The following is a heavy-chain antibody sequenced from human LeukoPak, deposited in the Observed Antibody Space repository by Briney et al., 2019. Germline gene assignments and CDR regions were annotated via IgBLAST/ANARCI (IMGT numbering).Heavy chain of an antibody. J-gene: IGHJ3*02. CDR2: ISRSSSTI. D-gene: IGHD3-10*01. Sequence: PGGSLRLSCAASGFTFSNYSMNWVRQAPGKGLEWVSYISRSSSTIYYADSVKGRFTISRDNAKNSLYLQMNSLRAEDTAVYYCAREITMVRGVIILAFDIWGQGTMVTVSS. CDR3: AREITMVRGVIILAFDI. CDR1: GFTFSNYS. V-gene: IGHV3-48*04.